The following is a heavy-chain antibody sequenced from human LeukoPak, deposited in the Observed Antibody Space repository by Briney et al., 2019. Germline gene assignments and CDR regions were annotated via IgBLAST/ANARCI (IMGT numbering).Heavy chain of an antibody. CDR3: AKGQYDSSGYYSLLAY. CDR1: GFMFSNYW. D-gene: IGHD3-22*01. CDR2: ISGSGGTT. Sequence: PGGSLRLSCAASGFMFSNYWMSWVRQAPGKGLEWVSTISGSGGTTYYADSVKGRFTISRDNSKNTLYLQMNSLRAEDTAVYYCAKGQYDSSGYYSLLAYWGQGALVTVSS. V-gene: IGHV3-23*01. J-gene: IGHJ4*02.